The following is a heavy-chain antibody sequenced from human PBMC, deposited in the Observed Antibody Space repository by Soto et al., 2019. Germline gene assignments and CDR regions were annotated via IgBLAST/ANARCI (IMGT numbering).Heavy chain of an antibody. D-gene: IGHD1-1*01. Sequence: SETLSLTCPVSGGSISSGGYYWSWIRQHPGKGLEWIGYIYYSGSTNYNPSLKSRVTITVDTSKNQFSLKLSSVTAADTAVYYCARGGTLPNDDYYYYYGMDVWGQGTTVTVSS. CDR2: IYYSGST. CDR3: ARGGTLPNDDYYYYYGMDV. V-gene: IGHV4-61*08. CDR1: GGSISSGGYY. J-gene: IGHJ6*02.